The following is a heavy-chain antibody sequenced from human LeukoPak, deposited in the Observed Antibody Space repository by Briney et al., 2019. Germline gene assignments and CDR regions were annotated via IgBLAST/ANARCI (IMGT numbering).Heavy chain of an antibody. V-gene: IGHV1-69*05. Sequence: ASVKVSCKASGGTFSSYAISWVRQAPAQGLEWMGRIIPIFGTANYAQKFQGRVTITTDESTSTAYMELSSLRSEDTAVDYCARSEGPYHRDTAMPYEGFDPWGQGTLVTVSS. CDR3: ARSEGPYHRDTAMPYEGFDP. J-gene: IGHJ5*02. D-gene: IGHD5-18*01. CDR2: IIPIFGTA. CDR1: GGTFSSYA.